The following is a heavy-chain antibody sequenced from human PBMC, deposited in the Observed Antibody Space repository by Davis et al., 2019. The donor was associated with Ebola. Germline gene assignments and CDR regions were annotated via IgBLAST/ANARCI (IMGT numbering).Heavy chain of an antibody. Sequence: PGGSLRLSCAASGFTFSSYAMSWVRQAPGKGLEWVSAISGSGGSTYYADSVKGRFTISRDNSKNTLYLQMNSLRAEDTAVYYCVGVAVAGTGLYFDYWGQGTLVTVSS. J-gene: IGHJ4*02. CDR1: GFTFSSYA. CDR2: ISGSGGST. V-gene: IGHV3-23*01. D-gene: IGHD6-19*01. CDR3: VGVAVAGTGLYFDY.